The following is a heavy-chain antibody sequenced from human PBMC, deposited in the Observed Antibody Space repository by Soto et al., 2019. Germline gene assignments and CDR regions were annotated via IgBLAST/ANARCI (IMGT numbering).Heavy chain of an antibody. CDR2: IYPGDSDT. CDR3: ARLAVATTYYYYCMDV. Sequence: GESLKISCKGSGYSFTSYWIGWVRQMPGKGLEWMGIIYPGDSDTRYSPSFQGQVTISADKSISTAYLQWSSLKAPDTAMYYCARLAVATTYYYYCMDVWGQGTTVTVS. CDR1: GYSFTSYW. D-gene: IGHD5-12*01. V-gene: IGHV5-51*01. J-gene: IGHJ6*02.